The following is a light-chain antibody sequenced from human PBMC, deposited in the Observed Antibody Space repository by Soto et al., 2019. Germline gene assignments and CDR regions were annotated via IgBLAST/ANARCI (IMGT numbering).Light chain of an antibody. Sequence: QSVLTQPPSASGTPGQRVTISCSGSNSNIGSNTVTWYQQLPGTAPKLLIYYDNLRPSGVPDRISGSKSGNSAALAISGLPADDEADYYCAAWDDSLNGRVFGTGTKLTVL. V-gene: IGLV1-44*01. J-gene: IGLJ1*01. CDR1: NSNIGSNT. CDR3: AAWDDSLNGRV. CDR2: YDN.